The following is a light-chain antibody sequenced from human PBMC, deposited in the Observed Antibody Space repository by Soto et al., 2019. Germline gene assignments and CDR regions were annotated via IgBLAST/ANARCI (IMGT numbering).Light chain of an antibody. CDR1: QSVSSSY. J-gene: IGKJ1*01. V-gene: IGKV3-20*01. Sequence: EIVLTQSPGTLSLSPGERATLSCRASQSVSSSYLAWYQQKPGQAPRLLISGASSGATGIPDRFSGSGSGTDFTLTISRLEPEDFAVYYCQQYGSSPRTFGHGTKVEIK. CDR3: QQYGSSPRT. CDR2: GAS.